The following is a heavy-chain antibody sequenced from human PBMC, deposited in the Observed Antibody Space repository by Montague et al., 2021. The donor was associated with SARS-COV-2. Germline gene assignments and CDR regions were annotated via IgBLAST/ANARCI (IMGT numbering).Heavy chain of an antibody. CDR1: GGSISSYY. D-gene: IGHD5-12*01. Sequence: SETLSLTCTVSGGSISSYYWSWIRQPPGKGLEWIGYIYYSGSTNYNPSLKSRVTISVDTFKNQFSLKLSSVTAADTAVYYCARGVATEEGNWFDPWGQGTLVTVSS. V-gene: IGHV4-59*13. CDR3: ARGVATEEGNWFDP. CDR2: IYYSGST. J-gene: IGHJ5*02.